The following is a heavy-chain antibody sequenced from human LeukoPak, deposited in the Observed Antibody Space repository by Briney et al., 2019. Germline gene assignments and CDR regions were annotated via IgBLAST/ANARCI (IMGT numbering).Heavy chain of an antibody. CDR3: VRLQPNTGEWAFDI. J-gene: IGHJ3*02. CDR1: GGSISTYY. D-gene: IGHD1-1*01. V-gene: IGHV4-59*01. Sequence: SETLSLTCTVSGGSISTYYWSWIRQPPGEGLEWIGYISNSGTTNYNPSLKSRVTISVDASKNQLSLKLSSVTAADTAVYHCVRLQPNTGEWAFDIWGQGTMVSVSS. CDR2: ISNSGTT.